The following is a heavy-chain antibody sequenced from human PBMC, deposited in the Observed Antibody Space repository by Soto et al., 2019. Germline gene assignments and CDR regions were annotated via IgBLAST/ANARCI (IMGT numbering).Heavy chain of an antibody. V-gene: IGHV4-30-4*01. D-gene: IGHD2-2*01. CDR1: GGSISSGDYY. CDR2: IYYSGST. J-gene: IGHJ5*01. CDR3: ASGLRLSDNWLDF. Sequence: SETLSITCTVSGGSISSGDYYWSWIRQPPGKGLEWIGYIYYSGSTYYNPSLKSRVTISVDTSKNQFSLKLSSVTAADTAVYYFASGLRLSDNWLDFGGQGTLVTVSS.